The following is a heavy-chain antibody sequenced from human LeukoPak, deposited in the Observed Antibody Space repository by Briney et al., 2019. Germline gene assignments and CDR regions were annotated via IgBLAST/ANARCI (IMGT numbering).Heavy chain of an antibody. V-gene: IGHV4-59*12. CDR3: ARENYDFNWYFDL. J-gene: IGHJ2*01. CDR2: ISYSGST. Sequence: SETLSLTCTVSGGSISSYFWSWFRQPPGKGLEWIGYISYSGSTNYNPSLKSRVTISVDTSKNQFSLKLSSVTAADTAVYYCARENYDFNWYFDLWGRGTLVTVSS. D-gene: IGHD3-3*01. CDR1: GGSISSYF.